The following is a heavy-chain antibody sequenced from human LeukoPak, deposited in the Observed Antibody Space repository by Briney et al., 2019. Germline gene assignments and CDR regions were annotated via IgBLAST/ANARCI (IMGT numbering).Heavy chain of an antibody. J-gene: IGHJ4*02. CDR2: FDPENGET. D-gene: IGHD3-22*01. CDR1: GYTLTGLS. CDR3: TTKYYYDSSDYYVIDY. V-gene: IGHV1-24*01. Sequence: ASAKVSCKVSGYTLTGLSMHWVRQAPGKGLEWMGTFDPENGETIYAQKFQGRVTMTEDTSTDTAYMELSSLRSEDTAVYYCTTKYYYDSSDYYVIDYWGQGTLVIVSS.